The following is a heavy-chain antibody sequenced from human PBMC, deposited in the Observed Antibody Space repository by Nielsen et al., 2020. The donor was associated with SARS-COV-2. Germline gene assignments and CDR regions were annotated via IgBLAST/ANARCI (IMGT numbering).Heavy chain of an antibody. D-gene: IGHD3-10*01. CDR1: GFTFSSDA. J-gene: IGHJ2*01. CDR3: ARDSIGDNWYFDL. Sequence: GGSLRLSCAASGFTFSSDAMGWVRQAPGKGLEWVSSIRDAAGNTYYADSVKGRFTISRDNSKNTLYLQMNSLRAEDTAVYYCARDSIGDNWYFDLWGRGTLVTVSS. CDR2: IRDAAGNT. V-gene: IGHV3-23*01.